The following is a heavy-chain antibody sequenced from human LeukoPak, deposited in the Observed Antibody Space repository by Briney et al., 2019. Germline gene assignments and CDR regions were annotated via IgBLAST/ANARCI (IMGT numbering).Heavy chain of an antibody. CDR1: GSTFSNYN. Sequence: PGGSLRLSCVASGSTFSNYNMNWVRQAPGKGLEWVSHISPRGTTRDYADSVKGRFTISRDNAKNSLYLKMSSLRVEDSAVYYCASFSIRTGAYYLDVWGKGTTVAVSS. CDR3: ASFSIRTGAYYLDV. CDR2: ISPRGTTR. D-gene: IGHD2/OR15-2a*01. J-gene: IGHJ6*03. V-gene: IGHV3-48*04.